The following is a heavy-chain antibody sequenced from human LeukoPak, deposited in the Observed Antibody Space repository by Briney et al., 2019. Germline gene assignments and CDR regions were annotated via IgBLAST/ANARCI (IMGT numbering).Heavy chain of an antibody. V-gene: IGHV3-48*03. CDR3: AELGITMIGGV. J-gene: IGHJ6*04. D-gene: IGHD3-10*02. CDR2: ISSSGSTI. Sequence: GGSLRLSCAASGFTFSSYEMNWVRQAPGKGLEWVSYISSSGSTIYYADSVKGRSTIFRDNAKNSLYLQMNSLRAEDTAVYYCAELGITMIGGVWGKGTTVTISS. CDR1: GFTFSSYE.